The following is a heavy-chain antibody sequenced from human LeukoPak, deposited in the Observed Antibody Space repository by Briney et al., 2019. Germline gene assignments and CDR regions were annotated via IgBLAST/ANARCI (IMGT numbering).Heavy chain of an antibody. CDR1: GYSISSSNW. CDR2: IYYSGST. CDR3: ARILGSGWTGGAFDI. V-gene: IGHV4-28*01. Sequence: SDTLPLTCAVSGYSISSSNWWGWIRQSPGKGLEWIGYIYYSGSTYYNPSLKSRVTMSVDTSKNQFSLKLNSVTAVDTAVYYCARILGSGWTGGAFDIWGQGTMVIVSS. J-gene: IGHJ3*02. D-gene: IGHD6-19*01.